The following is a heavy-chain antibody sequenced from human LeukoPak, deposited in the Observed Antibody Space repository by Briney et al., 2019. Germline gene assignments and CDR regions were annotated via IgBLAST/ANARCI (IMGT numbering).Heavy chain of an antibody. Sequence: GGSLRLSCAASGFTFSSYGMHWVRQAPGKGLEWVAVIWYDGSNKYYADSVKGRFTISRDNSKNTLYLQMNSLRAEDTAVYYCARTARRVYYYYYMDVWGKGTTVTVSS. CDR2: IWYDGSNK. J-gene: IGHJ6*03. CDR3: ARTARRVYYYYYMDV. V-gene: IGHV3-33*01. CDR1: GFTFSSYG. D-gene: IGHD6-6*01.